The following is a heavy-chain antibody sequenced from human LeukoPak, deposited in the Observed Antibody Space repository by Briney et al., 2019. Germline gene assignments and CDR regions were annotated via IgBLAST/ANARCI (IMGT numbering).Heavy chain of an antibody. J-gene: IGHJ4*02. CDR1: GFTFSSYG. CDR3: ARHEVDTAMAKRTAFDY. Sequence: GGSLRLSCAASGFTFSSYGMHWVRQAPGKGLEWVAVIWYDGSNKYYADSVKGRFTISRDNSKNTLYLQMNSLRAEDTAVYYCARHEVDTAMAKRTAFDYWGQGTLVTVSS. D-gene: IGHD5-18*01. V-gene: IGHV3-33*01. CDR2: IWYDGSNK.